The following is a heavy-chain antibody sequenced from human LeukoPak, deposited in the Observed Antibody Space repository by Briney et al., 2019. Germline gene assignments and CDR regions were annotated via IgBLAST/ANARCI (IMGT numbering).Heavy chain of an antibody. Sequence: SVKVSCKASGGTFSSYAISWVRQAPGQGLEWMGRIIPIFGIANYAQKFQGRVTITADNPTSTAYMELSSLRSEDTAVYYCASTDSSGYYKERFDYWGQGTLVTVSS. CDR2: IIPIFGIA. D-gene: IGHD3-22*01. CDR3: ASTDSSGYYKERFDY. CDR1: GGTFSSYA. J-gene: IGHJ4*02. V-gene: IGHV1-69*04.